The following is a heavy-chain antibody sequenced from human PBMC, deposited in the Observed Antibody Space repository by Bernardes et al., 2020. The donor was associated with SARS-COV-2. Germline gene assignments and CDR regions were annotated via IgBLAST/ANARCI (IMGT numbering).Heavy chain of an antibody. CDR2: ISSSGTSI. CDR1: GFTFSDYY. Sequence: GGSLRLSCAASGFTFSDYYMSWIRQAPGKGLEWISYISSSGTSIYYADSVKGRFTISRDNAKNSLFLQMNSLRAEDTAVYYCARGPQGERGPFLEWLLYWFDPWGHGTLVTVSS. J-gene: IGHJ5*02. CDR3: ARGPQGERGPFLEWLLYWFDP. D-gene: IGHD3-3*02. V-gene: IGHV3-11*01.